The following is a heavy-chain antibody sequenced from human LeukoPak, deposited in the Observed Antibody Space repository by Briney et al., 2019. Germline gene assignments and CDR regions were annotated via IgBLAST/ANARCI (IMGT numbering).Heavy chain of an antibody. CDR3: ARAGLGSVDYDSSGYWNDAFDI. CDR1: GFTFDDYG. D-gene: IGHD3-22*01. J-gene: IGHJ3*02. V-gene: IGHV3-20*04. Sequence: PGGSLRLSCAASGFTFDDYGMTWVRQVPGKGLEWVSGINWNGGGTGYADSVKGRFTISRDNAKNFLYLQLNSLRAEDTALYYCARAGLGSVDYDSSGYWNDAFDIWGQGTMVTVSS. CDR2: INWNGGGT.